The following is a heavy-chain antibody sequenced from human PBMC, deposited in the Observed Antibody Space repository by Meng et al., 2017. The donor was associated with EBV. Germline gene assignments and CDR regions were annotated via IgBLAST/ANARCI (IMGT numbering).Heavy chain of an antibody. J-gene: IGHJ4*02. V-gene: IGHV1-69*06. CDR2: IIPIFGTA. D-gene: IGHD6-13*01. CDR3: VRAEIAAAGRLDY. Sequence: QGALAQSGAEVKKPGSSVKVSCKASGGTFSSYAISWVRQAPGQGLEWMGGIIPIFGTANYAQKFQGRVTITADKSTSTAYMELSSLRSEDTAVYYCVRAEIAAAGRLDYWGQGTLVTVSS. CDR1: GGTFSSYA.